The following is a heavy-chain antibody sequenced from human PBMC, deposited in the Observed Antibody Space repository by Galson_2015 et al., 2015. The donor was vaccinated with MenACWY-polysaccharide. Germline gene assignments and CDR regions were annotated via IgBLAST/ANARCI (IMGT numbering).Heavy chain of an antibody. J-gene: IGHJ6*02. Sequence: SLRLSCAASGFAFSSYSMNWVRQAPGKGLEWVSYISSGSSTIYYAYSVKGRFTISRDNAKNSLYLQMKSLRDEDTAIYYCASSCGGDCFYYYGMDVWGQGTTVTVSS. D-gene: IGHD2-21*02. V-gene: IGHV3-48*02. CDR1: GFAFSSYS. CDR2: ISSGSSTI. CDR3: ASSCGGDCFYYYGMDV.